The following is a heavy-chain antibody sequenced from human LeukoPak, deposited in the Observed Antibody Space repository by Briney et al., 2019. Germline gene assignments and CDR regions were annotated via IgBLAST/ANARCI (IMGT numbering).Heavy chain of an antibody. CDR1: GFTFSSYS. CDR3: AKSFRSTSLDY. CDR2: ISSSSSYI. Sequence: GGSLRLSGAASGFTFSSYSMNWVRQAPGKGLEWVSSISSSSSYIYYADSVKGRFTISRDNSRNALYLQMNSLRAGDTAVYYCAKSFRSTSLDYWGQGTLVTVSS. D-gene: IGHD2-2*01. J-gene: IGHJ4*02. V-gene: IGHV3-21*04.